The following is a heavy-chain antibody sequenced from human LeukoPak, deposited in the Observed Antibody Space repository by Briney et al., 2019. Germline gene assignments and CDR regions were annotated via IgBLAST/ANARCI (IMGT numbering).Heavy chain of an antibody. V-gene: IGHV3-7*01. D-gene: IGHD2-2*01. CDR1: GFTFSNYW. CDR3: ARTLGSSSTSSALDY. J-gene: IGHJ4*02. Sequence: GSLRLSCAASGFTFSNYWMSWVRQAPGKGLEWVANIKQDGSEKYYVDSVKGRFTISRDNAKNSLYLQMNSLRAEDTAVYYCARTLGSSSTSSALDYWGQGTLVTVSS. CDR2: IKQDGSEK.